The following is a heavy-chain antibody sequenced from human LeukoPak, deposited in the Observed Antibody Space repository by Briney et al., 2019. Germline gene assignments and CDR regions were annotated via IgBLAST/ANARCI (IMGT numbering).Heavy chain of an antibody. D-gene: IGHD6-6*01. V-gene: IGHV3-30*04. CDR2: ISYDGSNK. Sequence: PGGSLRLSCAASGFTFSSYAMHWVRQAPGKGLEWVAVISYDGSNKYYADSVKGRFTISRDNSKNTLYLQMNSLRAEDTAVYYCARDRGSSGPQYYFDYWGQGTLVTVSS. CDR3: ARDRGSSGPQYYFDY. CDR1: GFTFSSYA. J-gene: IGHJ4*02.